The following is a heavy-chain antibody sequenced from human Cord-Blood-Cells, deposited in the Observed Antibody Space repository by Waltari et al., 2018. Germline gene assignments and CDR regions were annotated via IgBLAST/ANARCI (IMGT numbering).Heavy chain of an antibody. CDR3: ARDEGSHYALDI. V-gene: IGHV4-39*02. J-gene: IGHJ3*02. CDR1: GGSISSSSYY. Sequence: QLQLQESGPGLVKPSETLSLTRTVSGGSISSSSYYWGWIRQPPGKGLEWIGSIYYSGSTYYNPSLKSRVTISVDTSKNQFSLKLSSVTAADTAVYYCARDEGSHYALDIWGQGTMVTVSS. CDR2: IYYSGST.